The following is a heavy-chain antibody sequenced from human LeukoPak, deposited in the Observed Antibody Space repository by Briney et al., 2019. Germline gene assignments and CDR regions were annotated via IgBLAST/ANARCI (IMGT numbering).Heavy chain of an antibody. V-gene: IGHV1-69*01. D-gene: IGHD3-22*01. J-gene: IGHJ4*02. Sequence: SVKVSCKASGGTFSSYAISRVRQAPGQGLEWMGGIIPIFGTANYAQKFQGRVTITADESTSTAYMELSSLRSEDTAVYYCARGHDSSGYYGYFDYWGQGTLVTVSS. CDR2: IIPIFGTA. CDR3: ARGHDSSGYYGYFDY. CDR1: GGTFSSYA.